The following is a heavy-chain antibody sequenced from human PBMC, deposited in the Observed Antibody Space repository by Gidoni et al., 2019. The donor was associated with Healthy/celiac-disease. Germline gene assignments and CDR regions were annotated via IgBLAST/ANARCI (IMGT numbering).Heavy chain of an antibody. Sequence: QVQLQESVPGLLKPSQTLSLTCTVSCGSLSSGGSYWSWIRQHPGKGLEWIGFIYYSGSTHYTPSLKSRLTISIDTSKNQFSLKLSSVTAADTAVYYCARGRIQPPDYWGQGTLVTVSS. CDR3: ARGRIQPPDY. J-gene: IGHJ4*02. D-gene: IGHD5-18*01. CDR1: CGSLSSGGSY. CDR2: IYYSGST. V-gene: IGHV4-31*03.